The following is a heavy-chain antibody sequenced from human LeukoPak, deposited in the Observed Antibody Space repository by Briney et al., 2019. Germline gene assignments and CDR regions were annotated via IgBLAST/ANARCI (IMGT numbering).Heavy chain of an antibody. CDR1: GGSISSYY. CDR2: IYSSGSI. D-gene: IGHD1-26*01. J-gene: IGHJ6*04. V-gene: IGHV4-4*07. Sequence: PSETLSLTCTVSGGSISSYYWSWIRQPAEKGLEWIGRIYSSGSINYNPSLKSRVTLSVDTAKNQFSLRLSSVTAADTAAYYCAREGGEPLRRGMDVWGKGTTVTVSS. CDR3: AREGGEPLRRGMDV.